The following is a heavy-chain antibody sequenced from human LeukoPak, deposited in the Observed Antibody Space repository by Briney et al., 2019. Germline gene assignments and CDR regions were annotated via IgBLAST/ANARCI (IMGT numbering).Heavy chain of an antibody. CDR3: AREGPGIPGPDAFDI. Sequence: PGGSLRLSCTASGFTFGDYAMSWFRQAPGKGLEWVSVIYSGGSTYYADSVKGRFTISRDNSKNTLYLQMNSLRAEDTAVYYCAREGPGIPGPDAFDIWGQGTMVTVSS. CDR1: GFTFGDYA. D-gene: IGHD6-13*01. J-gene: IGHJ3*02. V-gene: IGHV3-53*01. CDR2: IYSGGST.